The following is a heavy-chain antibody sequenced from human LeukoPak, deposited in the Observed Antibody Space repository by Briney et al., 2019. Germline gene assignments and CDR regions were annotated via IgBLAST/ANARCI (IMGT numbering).Heavy chain of an antibody. CDR3: ARDGFVTMAQEWFDP. J-gene: IGHJ5*02. D-gene: IGHD3-10*01. CDR2: ISSSSSYI. Sequence: PGGSLRLSCAASGFTFSSYSMNWVRQAPGKGLEWVSSISSSSSYIYYADSVKGRFTISRDNTKNSLYLQMNSLRAEDTAVYYCARDGFVTMAQEWFDPWGQGTLVTVSS. CDR1: GFTFSSYS. V-gene: IGHV3-21*01.